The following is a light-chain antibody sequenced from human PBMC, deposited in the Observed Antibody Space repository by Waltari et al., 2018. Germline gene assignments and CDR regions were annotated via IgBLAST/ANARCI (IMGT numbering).Light chain of an antibody. CDR2: SNN. J-gene: IGLJ1*01. CDR3: AVWDDSLIAYV. CDR1: SSNIGSNA. V-gene: IGLV1-44*01. Sequence: QSVLTQPPSASGTPGRRVTISCSGSSSNIGSNAVNWFQQLPGTAPKLLIHSNNHQPAGVPDRFSASTSGTSASLAISGLQSDDEADYYCAVWDDSLIAYVFGSGTKVTVL.